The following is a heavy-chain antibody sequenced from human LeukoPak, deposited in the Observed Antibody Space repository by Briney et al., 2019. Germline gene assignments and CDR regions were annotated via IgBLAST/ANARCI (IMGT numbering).Heavy chain of an antibody. Sequence: SETLSLTCTVSGGSISSYYWSWIRQPAGKGLEWIGRIYTSGSTNYNPSLKSRVTMSVDTSKNQFSLKLSSVTAADTAVYYCARDSGYYDSSGYYLNYFDYWGQGTLVTVSS. CDR2: IYTSGST. V-gene: IGHV4-4*07. CDR3: ARDSGYYDSSGYYLNYFDY. D-gene: IGHD3-22*01. J-gene: IGHJ4*02. CDR1: GGSISSYY.